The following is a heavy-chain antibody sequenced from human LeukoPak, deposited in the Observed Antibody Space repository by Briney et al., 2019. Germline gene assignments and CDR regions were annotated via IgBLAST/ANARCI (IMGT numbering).Heavy chain of an antibody. CDR3: AKGYCTSTSCYRSWGALDY. D-gene: IGHD2-2*01. Sequence: PGGSLRLSCAASGFTFSSYAMSWVRQAPGKGLEWVSAISGSGGGTYYADSVKGRFTISRDNSKNTLYLQMDSLRAEDTAVYYCAKGYCTSTSCYRSWGALDYWGQGTLVTVSS. CDR2: ISGSGGGT. CDR1: GFTFSSYA. J-gene: IGHJ4*02. V-gene: IGHV3-23*01.